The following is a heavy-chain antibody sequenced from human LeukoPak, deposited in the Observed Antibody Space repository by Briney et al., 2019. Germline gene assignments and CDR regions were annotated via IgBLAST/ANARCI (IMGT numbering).Heavy chain of an antibody. J-gene: IGHJ4*02. CDR1: GGSFSGYY. D-gene: IGHD2-2*01. Sequence: PSETLSLACAVYGGSFSGYYWSWIRQPPGKGLEWIGEINHSGSTNYNPSLKSRVTISVDTSKNQFSLKLSSVTAADTAVYYCARVVVPAAIYPYFDYWGQGTLVTVSS. CDR3: ARVVVPAAIYPYFDY. V-gene: IGHV4-34*01. CDR2: INHSGST.